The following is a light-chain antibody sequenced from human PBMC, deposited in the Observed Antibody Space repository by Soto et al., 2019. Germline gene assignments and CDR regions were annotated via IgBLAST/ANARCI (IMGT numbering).Light chain of an antibody. CDR1: SSDVGGYKL. V-gene: IGLV2-23*01. CDR2: EDT. CDR3: CSYADTFWV. Sequence: QSALTQPASVSGSPGQSITISCTGTSSDVGGYKLVSWYQQYPGKAPKLIIYEDTKRPSGVSNRFSGSKSGNTASLTISGLQAEDEADYHCCSYADTFWVFGGGTKVTDL. J-gene: IGLJ3*02.